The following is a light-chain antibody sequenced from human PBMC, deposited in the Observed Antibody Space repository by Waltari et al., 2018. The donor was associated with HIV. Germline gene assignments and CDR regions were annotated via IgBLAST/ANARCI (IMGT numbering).Light chain of an antibody. V-gene: IGLV3-19*01. CDR3: YARDSSDNRGV. CDR2: GKN. CDR1: RLTTYY. Sequence: SSELTQDPDVSVALGQTERIPCHGDRLTTYYASWYQPKQGHAPILVMYGKNNRPSGIPDRFSGSSSGDTASLTITGAQAEDEADYYCYARDSSDNRGVFGSGTKVTIL. J-gene: IGLJ1*01.